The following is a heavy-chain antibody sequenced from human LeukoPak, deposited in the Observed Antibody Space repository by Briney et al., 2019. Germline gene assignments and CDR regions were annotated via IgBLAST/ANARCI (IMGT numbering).Heavy chain of an antibody. V-gene: IGHV3-23*01. CDR1: GFTFSAFA. CDR3: AKGGDFYGNFDY. CDR2: INDRGVNT. D-gene: IGHD2/OR15-2a*01. Sequence: GSLRLSCGASGFTFSAFAMSWVRQAPGKGLEWVSAINDRGVNTYYADSVKGRFTISRDNSKNTLYLQMNSLRAEDTAIYYCAKGGDFYGNFDYWGQGTLVTVSS. J-gene: IGHJ4*02.